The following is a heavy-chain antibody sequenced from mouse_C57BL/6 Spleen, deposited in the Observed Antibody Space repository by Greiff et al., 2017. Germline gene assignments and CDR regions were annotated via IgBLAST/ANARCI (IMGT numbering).Heavy chain of an antibody. Sequence: EVQLQQSGPELVKPGASVKISCKASGYTFTDYYMNWVKQSHGKSLEWIGDINPNNGGTSYNQKFKGKATLTVDKSSSTAYMELRSLTSEDSAVYYCAHEDYGSSPPAYWGQGTLVTVSA. CDR2: INPNNGGT. CDR3: AHEDYGSSPPAY. CDR1: GYTFTDYY. D-gene: IGHD1-1*01. J-gene: IGHJ3*01. V-gene: IGHV1-26*01.